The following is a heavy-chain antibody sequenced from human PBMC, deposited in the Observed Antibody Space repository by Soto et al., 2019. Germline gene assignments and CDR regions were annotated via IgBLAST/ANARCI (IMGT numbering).Heavy chain of an antibody. V-gene: IGHV4-59*01. J-gene: IGHJ4*02. CDR1: GGSISSYY. CDR2: IYYSGST. Sequence: FETLSLTCTVSGGSISSYYWSWIRQPPGKGLEWIGYIYYSGSTNYNPSLKSRVTISVDTSKNQFSLKLSSVTAADTAVYYCASGGSCYSRYCHFDYWGQGTLVTVSS. CDR3: ASGGSCYSRYCHFDY. D-gene: IGHD2-15*01.